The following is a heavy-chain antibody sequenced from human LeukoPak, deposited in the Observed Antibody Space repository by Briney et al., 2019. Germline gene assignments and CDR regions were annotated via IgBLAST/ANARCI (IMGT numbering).Heavy chain of an antibody. V-gene: IGHV3-74*01. J-gene: IGHJ5*02. CDR2: VATGGTGP. CDR1: GFTFSVYW. Sequence: GGSLRLSCAASGFTFSVYWMHWVRQAPGKGLVWVSRVATGGTGPSYADSVKGRFTISRDNAKNTLYLQMNSLSAEDTAVYFCARDMWPYGASPGASWGQGTLVTVSS. D-gene: IGHD4/OR15-4a*01. CDR3: ARDMWPYGASPGAS.